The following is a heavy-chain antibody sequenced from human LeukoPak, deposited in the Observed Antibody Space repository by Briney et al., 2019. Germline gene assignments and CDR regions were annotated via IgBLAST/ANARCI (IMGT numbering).Heavy chain of an antibody. D-gene: IGHD3-22*01. J-gene: IGHJ3*02. CDR1: GGSISTSNYY. V-gene: IGHV4-39*07. CDR3: ARGSSSGYYYLPDAFDI. CDR2: IFYSGST. Sequence: PSETLSLTCTVSGGSISTSNYYWGWIRQPPGKGLEWIGNIFYSGSTYYSPSLKSRVTISLDTSRNQFSLKLSSVTAADTAVYYCARGSSSGYYYLPDAFDIWGQGTMVTVSS.